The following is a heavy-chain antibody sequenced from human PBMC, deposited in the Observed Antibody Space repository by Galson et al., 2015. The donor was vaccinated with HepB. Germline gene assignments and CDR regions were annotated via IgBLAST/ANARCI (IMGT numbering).Heavy chain of an antibody. D-gene: IGHD6-13*01. Sequence: SLRLSCAASGFTFDDYAMHWVRQAPGKGLEWVSGISWNSGSIGYADSVKGRFTISRDNAKNSLYLQMNSLRAEDTALYYCAKDGGARGSSSSFSFDIWGQGTMVTVSS. V-gene: IGHV3-9*01. CDR3: AKDGGARGSSSSFSFDI. J-gene: IGHJ3*02. CDR1: GFTFDDYA. CDR2: ISWNSGSI.